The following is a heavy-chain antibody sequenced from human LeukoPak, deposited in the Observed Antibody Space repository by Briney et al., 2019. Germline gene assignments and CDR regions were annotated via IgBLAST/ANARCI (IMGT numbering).Heavy chain of an antibody. CDR1: GGSISSGGYY. V-gene: IGHV4-31*03. Sequence: SETLSLTCTVSGGSISSGGYYWSWIRQHPGKGLEWIGYIYYSGSTYYNPSLKRRVTISVDTSKNQFSLKLSSVTAADTAVYYCARGDIVVVVAATSRARFDYGGQGPLVTVS. CDR3: ARGDIVVVVAATSRARFDY. J-gene: IGHJ4*02. D-gene: IGHD2-15*01. CDR2: IYYSGST.